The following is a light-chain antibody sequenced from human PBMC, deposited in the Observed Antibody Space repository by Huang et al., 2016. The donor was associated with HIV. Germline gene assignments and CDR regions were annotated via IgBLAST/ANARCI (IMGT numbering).Light chain of an antibody. J-gene: IGKJ1*01. V-gene: IGKV3-15*01. CDR1: QSVAKH. CDR3: HHYSNWPPTWT. Sequence: EIVMTQSPATLSVSPGERATLSCRASQSVAKHFAWYQQKHGQAPRLLIHGASTRATGIPARFSGSGSGTEFTLTISSLQSEDFAVYYCHHYSNWPPTWTFGQGTKVEIK. CDR2: GAS.